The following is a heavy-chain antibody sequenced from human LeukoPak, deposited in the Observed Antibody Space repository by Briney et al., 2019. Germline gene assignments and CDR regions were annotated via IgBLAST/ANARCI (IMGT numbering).Heavy chain of an antibody. J-gene: IGHJ4*02. V-gene: IGHV4-39*01. Sequence: SQTLSLTCTVSGGSISSGDYYWGWIRQPPGKGLEWIGSIYYSGSTYYNPSLKSRVTISVDTSKNQFSLKLSSVTAADTAVYYCARSRGQWLDPRYYFDYWGQGTLVTVSS. CDR1: GGSISSGDYY. CDR2: IYYSGST. CDR3: ARSRGQWLDPRYYFDY. D-gene: IGHD6-19*01.